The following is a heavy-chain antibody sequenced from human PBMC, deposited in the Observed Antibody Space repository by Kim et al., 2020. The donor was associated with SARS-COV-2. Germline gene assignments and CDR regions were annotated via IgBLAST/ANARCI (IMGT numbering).Heavy chain of an antibody. J-gene: IGHJ4*02. CDR1: GFTFSSYA. Sequence: GGSLRLSCAASGFTFSSYAMHWVRQAPGKGLEWVAVISYDGSNKYYADSVKGRFTISRDNSKNTLYLQMNSLRAEDTAVYYCARDSFVWRSRYQLLYWGQGTLVTVSS. CDR3: ARDSFVWRSRYQLLY. CDR2: ISYDGSNK. D-gene: IGHD2-2*01. V-gene: IGHV3-30*04.